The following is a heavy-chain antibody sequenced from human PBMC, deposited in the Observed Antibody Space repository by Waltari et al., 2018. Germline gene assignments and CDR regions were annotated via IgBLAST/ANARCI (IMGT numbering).Heavy chain of an antibody. V-gene: IGHV3-48*01. D-gene: IGHD2-21*02. CDR3: ARDGDAVVVTATIDY. CDR1: GFTFSSYS. J-gene: IGHJ4*02. CDR2: ISSSSSTI. Sequence: EVQLVESGGGLVQPGGSLRLSCAASGFTFSSYSMNWVRQAPGKGLEWVSYISSSSSTIYYADSVKGRVTISRDNAKNSLYLQMNSLRAEDTAVYYCARDGDAVVVTATIDYWGQGTLVTISS.